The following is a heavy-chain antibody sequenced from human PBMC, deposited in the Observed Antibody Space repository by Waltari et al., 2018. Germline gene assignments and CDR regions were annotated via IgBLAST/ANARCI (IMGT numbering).Heavy chain of an antibody. CDR2: IKQDGSEK. Sequence: EVQLVESGGGLVQPGGSLRLSCAASGFTFSSYWMSGVRQAPGKGLEWVANIKQDGSEKYDVDSVKGRFTISRDNAKNALYLQMNSLRAEDTAVYYCARELSHWEFDYWGQGTLVTVSS. J-gene: IGHJ4*02. CDR3: ARELSHWEFDY. CDR1: GFTFSSYW. D-gene: IGHD1-26*01. V-gene: IGHV3-7*01.